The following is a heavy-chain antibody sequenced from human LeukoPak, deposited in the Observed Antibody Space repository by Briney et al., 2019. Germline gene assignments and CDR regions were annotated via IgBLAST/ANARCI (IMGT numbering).Heavy chain of an antibody. V-gene: IGHV3-30*03. CDR2: ISYDGSNK. CDR1: GFTFNSFG. D-gene: IGHD6-13*01. Sequence: GRSLRLSCAASGFTFNSFGMHWVHQAPGKGLESVAVISYDGSNKYFADSVKGRFTISRDNAKNSLYLQMNSLRAEDTAVYYCARIGAGSSRDYWGQGTLVTVSS. CDR3: ARIGAGSSRDY. J-gene: IGHJ4*02.